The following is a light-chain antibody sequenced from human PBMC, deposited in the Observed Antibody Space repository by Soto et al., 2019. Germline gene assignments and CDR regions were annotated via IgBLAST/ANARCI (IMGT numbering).Light chain of an antibody. V-gene: IGKV3-20*01. CDR3: QQYVSSVT. J-gene: IGKJ1*01. CDR1: QSVDRSF. CDR2: GAS. Sequence: EIVLTQSPGSLSLSPGERGTLSCRASQSVDRSFFAWYQQKPDHAPRLLIYGASNRSTGIPDRFSGSGSGTYFTLTISRLAPEDFAVYYCQQYVSSVTFGPGTKVEIK.